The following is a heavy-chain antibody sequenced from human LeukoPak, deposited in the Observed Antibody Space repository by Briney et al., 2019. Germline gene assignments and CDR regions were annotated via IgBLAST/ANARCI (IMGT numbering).Heavy chain of an antibody. Sequence: SETLSLTCTVSGVSISSYYWSWIRHPPGKGLERIGYIYYSGSTNYNPSLKSRVTISVDTSKNQFSLKLSSVTAADTALYYCARHDLDWGSFGHWGQGTLVTVSS. CDR2: IYYSGST. V-gene: IGHV4-59*08. D-gene: IGHD3-16*01. CDR1: GVSISSYY. J-gene: IGHJ4*02. CDR3: ARHDLDWGSFGH.